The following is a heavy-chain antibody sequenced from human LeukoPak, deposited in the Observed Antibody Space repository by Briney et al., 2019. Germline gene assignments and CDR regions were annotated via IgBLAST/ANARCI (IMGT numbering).Heavy chain of an antibody. Sequence: GGSLRLSCAASGFTFSSNYMSWVRQAPGKGLEWVSVIYSGGSTYYADSVKGRFTISRDNSKTTLYLQMNSLRAEETAVYYCAREGIAAAGVIDYWGQGTLVTVSS. CDR3: AREGIAAAGVIDY. J-gene: IGHJ4*02. V-gene: IGHV3-66*02. CDR2: IYSGGST. CDR1: GFTFSSNY. D-gene: IGHD6-13*01.